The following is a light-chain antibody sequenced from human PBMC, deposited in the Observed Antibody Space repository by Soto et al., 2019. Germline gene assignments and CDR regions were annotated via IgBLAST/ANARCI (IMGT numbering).Light chain of an antibody. CDR1: QSFRGL. CDR3: QQRHMWPIT. Sequence: EVVLTQSPVTLSLSPGERATLSCRASQSFRGLLAWYQQKPGQAPRFIIYDAYNRATGIPPRFSGSGSGTDFTLTISSLEPEDAAVYYCQQRHMWPITFGQGTRLEI. CDR2: DAY. V-gene: IGKV3-11*01. J-gene: IGKJ5*01.